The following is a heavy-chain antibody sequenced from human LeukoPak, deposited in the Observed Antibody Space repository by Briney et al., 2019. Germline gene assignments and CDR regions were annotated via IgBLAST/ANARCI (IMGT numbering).Heavy chain of an antibody. CDR2: IYSGGST. CDR1: EFIVSSNY. CDR3: ARGGDTVYEPEVGY. Sequence: GGSLRLSCAASEFIVSSNYMSWVRQAPGKGLEWVSVIYSGGSTDYADSVKGRFTISRDNSKNTLYLQMNSLRAEDTAMYYCARGGDTVYEPEVGYWGQGTLVTVSS. V-gene: IGHV3-53*01. J-gene: IGHJ4*02. D-gene: IGHD2-8*01.